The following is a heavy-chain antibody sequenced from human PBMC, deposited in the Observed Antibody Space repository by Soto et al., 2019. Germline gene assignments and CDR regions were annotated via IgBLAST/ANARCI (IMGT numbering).Heavy chain of an antibody. D-gene: IGHD6-19*01. CDR2: IYSGGST. Sequence: EVQLLESGGGLVQPGGSLRLSCAASGFTVSSNYMSWVRQAPGKGLVWVSVIYSGGSTYYADYVKCRFTISRDNSKNTLYLQMNSLRAEDTAVYYCARDREYSSGWYYFDYWGQGTLVTVSS. V-gene: IGHV3-66*01. CDR3: ARDREYSSGWYYFDY. CDR1: GFTVSSNY. J-gene: IGHJ4*02.